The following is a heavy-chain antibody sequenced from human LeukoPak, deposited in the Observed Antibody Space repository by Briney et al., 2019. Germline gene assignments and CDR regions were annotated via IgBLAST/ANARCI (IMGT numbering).Heavy chain of an antibody. CDR3: AAESERWLLRS. CDR1: GGSISSYY. Sequence: SETLSLTCTLSGGSISSYYWGWVRQPPGKGLEWVGQIYYRGTPNYNPSLRGRVTISIDTSKNQFSLKLNSVTAADTAIYYCAAESERWLLRSWGQGTLVTVSS. CDR2: IYYRGTP. D-gene: IGHD6-19*01. V-gene: IGHV4-59*03. J-gene: IGHJ4*02.